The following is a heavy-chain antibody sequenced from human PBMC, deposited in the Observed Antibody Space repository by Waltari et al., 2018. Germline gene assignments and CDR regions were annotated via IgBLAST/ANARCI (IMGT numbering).Heavy chain of an antibody. V-gene: IGHV3-53*01. CDR1: GSNINEHS. CDR2: IYAGSGGT. J-gene: IGHJ4*02. Sequence: EVQLVESGGGLIPPGGALRLSCTASGSNINEHSMSWLRQAPGKGTEWVSVIYAGSGGTFYAESVKGRFTVSRDNSKNTLYLDLNSLTAEDSAVYYCARAGLGSPLQWQQLLDSWGRGTLVTVSS. D-gene: IGHD5-12*01. CDR3: ARAGLGSPLQWQQLLDS.